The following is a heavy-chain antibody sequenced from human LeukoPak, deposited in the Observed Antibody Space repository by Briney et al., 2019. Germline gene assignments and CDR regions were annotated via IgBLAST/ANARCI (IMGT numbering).Heavy chain of an antibody. D-gene: IGHD3-16*02. CDR3: ARGDSDYVWGSYLFFDY. V-gene: IGHV1-69*05. CDR1: GGTFSSYA. Sequence: SVKVSCXASGGTFSSYAISWVRQAPGQGLEWMGGIIPIFGTANYAQKFQGRVTITTDESTSTAYMELSSLRSEDTAVYYCARGDSDYVWGSYLFFDYWGQGTLVTVSS. CDR2: IIPIFGTA. J-gene: IGHJ4*02.